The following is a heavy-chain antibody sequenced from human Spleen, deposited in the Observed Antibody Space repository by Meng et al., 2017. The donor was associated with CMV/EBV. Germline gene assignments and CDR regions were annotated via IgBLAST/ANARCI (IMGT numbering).Heavy chain of an antibody. J-gene: IGHJ4*02. D-gene: IGHD2-2*02. Sequence: SETLSLTCIVSGGSISSSSNYWGWVRQPPGKGLEWMGNIYYSGSTHYNKSLKSRVTISIDTSKNHFSLKLSSVTAADTAVYFCARVGYCSSISCYTFDYWGQGTLVTVSS. CDR3: ARVGYCSSISCYTFDY. CDR2: IYYSGST. CDR1: GGSISSSSNY. V-gene: IGHV4-39*07.